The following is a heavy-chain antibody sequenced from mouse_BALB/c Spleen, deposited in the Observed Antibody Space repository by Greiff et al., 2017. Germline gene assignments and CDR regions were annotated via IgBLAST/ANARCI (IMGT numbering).Heavy chain of an antibody. CDR2: INPGSGGT. D-gene: IGHD2-14*01. CDR3: ARSGYDEAWFAY. Sequence: QVQLQQSGAELVRPGTSVKVSCKASGYAFTNYLIEWVKQRPGQGLEWIGVINPGSGGTNYNEKFKGKATLTADKSSSTAYMQLSSLTSDDSAVYFCARSGYDEAWFAYWGQGTLVTVSA. J-gene: IGHJ3*01. CDR1: GYAFTNYL. V-gene: IGHV1-54*01.